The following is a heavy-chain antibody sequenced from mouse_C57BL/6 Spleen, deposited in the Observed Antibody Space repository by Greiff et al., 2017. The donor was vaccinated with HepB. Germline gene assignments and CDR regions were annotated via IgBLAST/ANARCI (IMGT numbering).Heavy chain of an antibody. CDR1: GFSLTSYG. CDR3: ARGMVTTYFYAMDY. Sequence: VQGVESGPGLVQPSQSLSITCTVSGFSLTSYGVHWVRQSPGKGLEWLGVIWSGGSTDYNAAFISRLSISKDNSKSQVFFKMNSLQADDTAIYYCARGMVTTYFYAMDYWGQGTSVTVSS. D-gene: IGHD2-3*01. J-gene: IGHJ4*01. CDR2: IWSGGST. V-gene: IGHV2-2*01.